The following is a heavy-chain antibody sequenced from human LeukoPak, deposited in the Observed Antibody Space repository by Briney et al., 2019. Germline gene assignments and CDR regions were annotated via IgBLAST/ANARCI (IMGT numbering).Heavy chain of an antibody. CDR2: ISSSSSYI. CDR1: GFTFSSYS. J-gene: IGHJ4*02. D-gene: IGHD1-26*01. CDR3: ARDCGSYYRHFDY. V-gene: IGHV3-21*01. Sequence: GGSLRLSCAASGFTFSSYSMNWVRQAPGKGLEWVSSISSSSSYIYYADSVKGRFTISRDNAKNSLYLQMNSLRAEDTAVYYCARDCGSYYRHFDYWGQGTLVTVSS.